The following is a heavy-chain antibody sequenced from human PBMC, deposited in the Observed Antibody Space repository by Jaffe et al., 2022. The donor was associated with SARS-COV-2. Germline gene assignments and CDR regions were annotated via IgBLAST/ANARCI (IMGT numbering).Heavy chain of an antibody. D-gene: IGHD6-6*01. CDR2: IRPDGSDK. V-gene: IGHV3-7*03. CDR1: GFIFSNHW. Sequence: EVQLVESGGGLVQPGGSLRLSCAVSGFIFSNHWMSWVRQAPGKGLEWVANIRPDGSDKYYVESLKGRFTISRDNAKNSLYLQMSSLRAEDTAVYYCARKYSGFDYWGQGTLVTVTS. CDR3: ARKYSGFDY. J-gene: IGHJ4*02.